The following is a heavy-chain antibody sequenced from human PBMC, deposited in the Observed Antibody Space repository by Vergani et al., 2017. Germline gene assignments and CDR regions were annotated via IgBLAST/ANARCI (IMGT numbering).Heavy chain of an antibody. V-gene: IGHV3-15*01. J-gene: IGHJ6*02. CDR3: TTDPYGGNSEFDYYYYGMDV. D-gene: IGHD4-23*01. CDR2: IKSKTDGGTT. Sequence: EVQLVESGGGLVKPGGSLRLSCAASGFTFSNAWMSWVRQAPGKGLEWVGRIKSKTDGGTTDYAAPVKGRFTISRDDSKNTLYLQMNSLKTEETVVYYCTTDPYGGNSEFDYYYYGMDVWGQGTTVTVSS. CDR1: GFTFSNAW.